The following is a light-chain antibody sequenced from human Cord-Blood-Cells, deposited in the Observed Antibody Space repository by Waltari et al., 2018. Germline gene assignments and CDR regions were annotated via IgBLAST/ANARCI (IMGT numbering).Light chain of an antibody. V-gene: IGKV3-11*01. CDR1: QSVSSY. Sequence: EIVLTQSPATLSLSPGERATLSCRASQSVSSYLAWYQQKPGQAPRLLIYEASNRAGGIQARFSGSGSGTDFTLTISSLEPEDFAVYYCQQRSNWPPFTFGPGTKVDIK. J-gene: IGKJ3*01. CDR2: EAS. CDR3: QQRSNWPPFT.